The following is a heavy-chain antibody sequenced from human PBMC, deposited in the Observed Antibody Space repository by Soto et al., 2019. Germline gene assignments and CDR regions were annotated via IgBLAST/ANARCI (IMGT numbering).Heavy chain of an antibody. D-gene: IGHD2-2*01. CDR2: ISYDGSNK. CDR1: GFTFSSYG. Sequence: QVQLVESGGGVVQPGRSLRLSCAASGFTFSSYGMHWVRQAPGKGLEWVAVISYDGSNKYYADSVKGRFTISRDNSKNTLYLQMNSLRAEDTAVYYCAKDRAPCISTSCEFMDVWGQGTTVAVSS. CDR3: AKDRAPCISTSCEFMDV. J-gene: IGHJ6*02. V-gene: IGHV3-30*18.